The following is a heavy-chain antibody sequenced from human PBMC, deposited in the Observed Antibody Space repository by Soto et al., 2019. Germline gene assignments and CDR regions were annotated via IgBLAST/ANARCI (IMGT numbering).Heavy chain of an antibody. CDR2: INAGNGNT. Sequence: ASVKVSCKASGYTFTSYAMHWVRQAPGQRLEWMGWINAGNGNTKYSQKFQGRVTITRDTSASTAYMELSSLRSEDTAVYYCARDGVGVVVPAARIMDVWGQGTTVTVS. V-gene: IGHV1-3*01. CDR1: GYTFTSYA. CDR3: ARDGVGVVVPAARIMDV. J-gene: IGHJ6*02. D-gene: IGHD2-2*01.